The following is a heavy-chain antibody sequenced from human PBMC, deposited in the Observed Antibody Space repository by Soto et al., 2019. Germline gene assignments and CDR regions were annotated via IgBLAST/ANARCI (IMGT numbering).Heavy chain of an antibody. Sequence: GASVKVSCKASGYTFTSYGISWVRQAPGQGLEWMGWISAYNGNTNYAQKLQGRVTMTTDTSTSTAYMELRSLRSDDTAVYYCAIALYDTLTGPFDYWGQGTLVTVSS. CDR3: AIALYDTLTGPFDY. J-gene: IGHJ4*02. V-gene: IGHV1-18*01. D-gene: IGHD3-9*01. CDR1: GYTFTSYG. CDR2: ISAYNGNT.